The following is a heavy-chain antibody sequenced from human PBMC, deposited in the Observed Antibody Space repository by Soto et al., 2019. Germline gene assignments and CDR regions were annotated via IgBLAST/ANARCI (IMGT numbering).Heavy chain of an antibody. CDR2: ISAYIGNT. J-gene: IGHJ6*02. V-gene: IGHV1-18*01. Sequence: ASVKVSCKASGYTFTSYGISWVRQAPGQGLEWMGWISAYIGNTNYAQKFQGRVTMTADTSTSTAYMELSSLRSDDTAVYYCARHPGGRGYYYGMDVWGQGTTVTVSS. CDR3: ARHPGGRGYYYGMDV. CDR1: GYTFTSYG. D-gene: IGHD2-15*01.